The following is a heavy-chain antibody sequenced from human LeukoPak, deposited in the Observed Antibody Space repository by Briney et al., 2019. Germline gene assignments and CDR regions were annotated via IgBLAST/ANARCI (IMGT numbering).Heavy chain of an antibody. CDR3: ARDYPTSGIVTLFDY. CDR2: ITTSGAST. J-gene: IGHJ4*02. Sequence: GVSLGLSCASSGFTFNYYAMTWVRQAPGKGLEWVSSITTSGASTYYAHSVKGRFTISRDNSKNSLYLQMTSLRADHTAVYYCARDYPTSGIVTLFDYWGQGTLVTVSS. V-gene: IGHV3-23*01. D-gene: IGHD1-1*01. CDR1: GFTFNYYA.